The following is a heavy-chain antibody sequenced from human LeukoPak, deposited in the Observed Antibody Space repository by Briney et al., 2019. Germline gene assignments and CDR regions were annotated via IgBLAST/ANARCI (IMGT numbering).Heavy chain of an antibody. CDR2: ISSSSSTI. CDR1: GFTFSSYS. V-gene: IGHV3-21*01. D-gene: IGHD1-26*01. CDR3: ARPGPATTNSYGTDV. Sequence: GGSLRLSCAASGFTFSSYSMNWVRQAPGKGLEWVSSISSSSSTIFYADSLKGRFTISRDNAKNSLYLQMNSLRAEDTAVYYCARPGPATTNSYGTDVWGQGTTVTVSS. J-gene: IGHJ6*02.